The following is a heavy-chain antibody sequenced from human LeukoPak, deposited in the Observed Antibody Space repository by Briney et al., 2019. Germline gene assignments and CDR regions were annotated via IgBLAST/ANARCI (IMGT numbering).Heavy chain of an antibody. CDR2: INTNSGGT. Sequence: ASVKVSCKASGYTFTDYYIHWVRQAPGQGLEWMGWINTNSGGTKYGQKFQGRVTMTRDTSISTAYMELSSLSSDDTAVYYCATSRYSGSFLYHWGQGTLVTVSS. V-gene: IGHV1-2*02. D-gene: IGHD1-26*01. CDR1: GYTFTDYY. J-gene: IGHJ5*02. CDR3: ATSRYSGSFLYH.